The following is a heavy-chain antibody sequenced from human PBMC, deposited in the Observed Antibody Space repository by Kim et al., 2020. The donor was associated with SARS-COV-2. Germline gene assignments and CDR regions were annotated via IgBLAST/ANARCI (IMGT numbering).Heavy chain of an antibody. CDR2: INTNTGNP. J-gene: IGHJ6*02. Sequence: ASVKVSCKASGYTFTSYAMNWVRQAPGQGLEWMGWINTNTGNPTYAQGFTGRFVFSLDTSVSTAYLQISSLKAEDTAVYYCARALWFGELFWDPAEPEQYCYGMDVRGQRATGTVSS. D-gene: IGHD3-10*01. CDR3: ARALWFGELFWDPAEPEQYCYGMDV. V-gene: IGHV7-4-1*02. CDR1: GYTFTSYA.